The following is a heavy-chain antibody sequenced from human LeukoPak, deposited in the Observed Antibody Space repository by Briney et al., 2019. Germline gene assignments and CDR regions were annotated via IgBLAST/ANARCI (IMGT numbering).Heavy chain of an antibody. Sequence: GGSLRLSCAASGFAFNTYTMNWVRQAPGKGLEWVSSISSSSSHIYYADSVKGRFTISRDNAKNSLYLQMNSLRVEDTAVYYCARVKVGATLDYWGQGTLVTVSS. CDR1: GFAFNTYT. D-gene: IGHD1-26*01. CDR3: ARVKVGATLDY. J-gene: IGHJ4*02. CDR2: ISSSSSHI. V-gene: IGHV3-21*01.